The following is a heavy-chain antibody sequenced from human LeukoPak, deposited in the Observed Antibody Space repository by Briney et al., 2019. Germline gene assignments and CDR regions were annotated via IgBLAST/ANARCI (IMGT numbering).Heavy chain of an antibody. Sequence: QPGGSLRLSCAASGFTFGDYTMHWFRQPPGRGLQWVSLITGDGGTTSYAGSVKGRFTISRDNSKNSLYLHMNSLRNEDTALYYCPKGHFGAVQYCVLGTLVNVSS. V-gene: IGHV3-43*02. CDR2: ITGDGGTT. CDR1: GFTFGDYT. J-gene: IGHJ4*02. D-gene: IGHD3-3*01. CDR3: PKGHFGAVQY.